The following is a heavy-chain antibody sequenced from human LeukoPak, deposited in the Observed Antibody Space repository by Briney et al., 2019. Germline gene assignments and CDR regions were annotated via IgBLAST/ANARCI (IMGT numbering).Heavy chain of an antibody. CDR1: GFTFSSSA. D-gene: IGHD1-14*01. Sequence: GGSLRLSCAASGFTFSSSAMSWVRQAPGKGLEWVSSISGSGGSTSYADSVKGRFTISRDNSKNTLYLQMNSLRVEDTAVYYCVTNPYFDYWGQGTLVTVSS. J-gene: IGHJ4*02. V-gene: IGHV3-23*01. CDR3: VTNPYFDY. CDR2: ISGSGGST.